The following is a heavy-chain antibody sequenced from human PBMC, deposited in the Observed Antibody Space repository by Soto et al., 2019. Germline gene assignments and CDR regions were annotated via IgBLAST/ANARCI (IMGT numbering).Heavy chain of an antibody. CDR2: IYYSGST. J-gene: IGHJ4*02. Sequence: TLSLTCTVSGGSVSSGSYYWSWIRQPPGKGLEWIGYIYYSGSTNYNPSLKSRVTISVDTSKNQFSLKLSSVTAADTAVYYCARVVDLSSCGGDCYSGPGYPDYWGQGTLVTVSS. CDR3: ARVVDLSSCGGDCYSGPGYPDY. D-gene: IGHD2-21*02. CDR1: GGSVSSGSYY. V-gene: IGHV4-61*01.